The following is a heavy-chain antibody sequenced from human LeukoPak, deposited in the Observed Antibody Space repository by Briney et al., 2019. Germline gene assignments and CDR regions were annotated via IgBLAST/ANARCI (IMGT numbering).Heavy chain of an antibody. D-gene: IGHD2-2*03. Sequence: PGGSLRLSCAASGFTFDDYAMHWVRQAPGKGLEWVSGISWNSGSIGYADSVKGRFTISRDNAKNSLYLQMNSLRAEDTALYYCAKDKAGAMDWVFDIWGQGTMVTVSS. J-gene: IGHJ3*02. V-gene: IGHV3-9*01. CDR3: AKDKAGAMDWVFDI. CDR1: GFTFDDYA. CDR2: ISWNSGSI.